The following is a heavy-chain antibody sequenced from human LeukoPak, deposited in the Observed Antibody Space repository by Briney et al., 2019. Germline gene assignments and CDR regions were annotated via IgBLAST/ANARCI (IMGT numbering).Heavy chain of an antibody. CDR1: GLTFSSYA. J-gene: IGHJ5*02. CDR2: ISYDGSNK. Sequence: GGSLRLSCAASGLTFSSYAMHWVRQAPGKGLEWVAVISYDGSNKYYADSVKGRFTISRDNSKNTLYLQMNSLRAEDTAVYYCARDGARKIKGEFDPWGQGTLVTVSS. CDR3: ARDGARKIKGEFDP. V-gene: IGHV3-30*04. D-gene: IGHD3-10*01.